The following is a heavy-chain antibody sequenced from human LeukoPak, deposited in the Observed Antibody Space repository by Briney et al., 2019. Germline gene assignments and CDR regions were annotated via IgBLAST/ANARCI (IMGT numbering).Heavy chain of an antibody. Sequence: GGSLRLSCAASGFTFSSYAMNWVRQAPGKGLEWVSAISGSGITTDYADSVKGRFAISRDNSKSTLYLQMNTLRAEDTAVYYCAKGTFMVESSSSLPDYWGQGTLVTVPS. V-gene: IGHV3-23*01. J-gene: IGHJ4*02. D-gene: IGHD6-6*01. CDR2: ISGSGITT. CDR3: AKGTFMVESSSSLPDY. CDR1: GFTFSSYA.